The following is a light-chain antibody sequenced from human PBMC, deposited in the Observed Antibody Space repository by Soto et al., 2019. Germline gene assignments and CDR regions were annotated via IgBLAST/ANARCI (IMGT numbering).Light chain of an antibody. V-gene: IGKV1-39*01. Sequence: DIQIASYPSSLPGSVGDRISITCRASQRIGTYLSWYQQKPGKAPKLLIYGASNLQSGVPSRFSGSGSETGFTLTISSLQPEDFATYYCQQSYSAPRTFGQGTKVDI. J-gene: IGKJ2*01. CDR3: QQSYSAPRT. CDR1: QRIGTY. CDR2: GAS.